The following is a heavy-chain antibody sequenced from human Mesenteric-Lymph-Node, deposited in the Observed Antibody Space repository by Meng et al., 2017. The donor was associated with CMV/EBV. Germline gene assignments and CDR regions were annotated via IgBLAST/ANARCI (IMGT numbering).Heavy chain of an antibody. CDR1: GFTFSSYS. CDR2: ISSSSSYI. Sequence: GGSLRLSCAASGFTFSSYSMNWVRQAPGKGLEWVSSISSSSSYIYYADSVEGRFTISRDNSKNTLYLQMSSLRGEDTAVYYCAKDEPAAALYYYAMDVWGQGTTVTVSS. V-gene: IGHV3-21*04. J-gene: IGHJ6*02. D-gene: IGHD2-2*01. CDR3: AKDEPAAALYYYAMDV.